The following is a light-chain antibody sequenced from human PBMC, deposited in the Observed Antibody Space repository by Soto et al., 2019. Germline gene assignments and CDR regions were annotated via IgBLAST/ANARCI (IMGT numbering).Light chain of an antibody. J-gene: IGKJ4*01. V-gene: IGKV1-5*03. CDR1: QSIGGW. Sequence: DIQMTQSPSTLSASVGDRVTITCRASQSIGGWLAWYQQKPGKAPKLLIYKASSLESGVPSRFSGSRSGTEYTLTISSLQPDDFATYYCQQYNSYPLTFGGGTKVEIK. CDR2: KAS. CDR3: QQYNSYPLT.